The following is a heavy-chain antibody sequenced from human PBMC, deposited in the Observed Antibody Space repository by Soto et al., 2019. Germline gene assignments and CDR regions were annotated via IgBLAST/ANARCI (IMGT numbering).Heavy chain of an antibody. CDR1: GFSLSSYS. Sequence: GGSLRLSCAAFGFSLSSYSMNWVRQAPGEGLEWVSYISVSSSTIHYADSVKGQLTISRDNAKNSLYLQMDSLRAEDTAVYYCARSSPGIVVPGASAFDIWGQGAMVTVSS. CDR3: ARSSPGIVVPGASAFDI. J-gene: IGHJ3*02. D-gene: IGHD2-2*01. V-gene: IGHV3-48*01. CDR2: ISVSSSTI.